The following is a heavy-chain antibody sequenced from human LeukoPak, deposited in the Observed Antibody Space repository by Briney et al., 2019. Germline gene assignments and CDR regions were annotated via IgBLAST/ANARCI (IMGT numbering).Heavy chain of an antibody. Sequence: EASVKVSCKASEYTFTSYYMHWVRQAPGQGLEWMGIINPSGGSTSYAQKFQGRVTMTRNTSISTAYMELSSLRSEDTAVYYCARLAAAGTRVAYNWFDPWGQGTLVTVSS. CDR3: ARLAAAGTRVAYNWFDP. D-gene: IGHD6-13*01. V-gene: IGHV1-46*01. CDR1: EYTFTSYY. J-gene: IGHJ5*02. CDR2: INPSGGST.